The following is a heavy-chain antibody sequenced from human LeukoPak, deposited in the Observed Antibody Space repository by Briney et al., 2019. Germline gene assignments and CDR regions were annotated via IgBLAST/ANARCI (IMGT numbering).Heavy chain of an antibody. CDR2: IYYSGST. Sequence: SETLSLTCTVSGGSISSSSYSWGWIRQPPGKGLEWIGSIYYSGSTYYNPSLKSRVTISVDTSKNQFSLRLRSVTAADTAVYYCGRDTHLESWGQGILVTVFS. CDR3: GRDTHLES. J-gene: IGHJ4*02. V-gene: IGHV4-39*01. CDR1: GGSISSSSYS.